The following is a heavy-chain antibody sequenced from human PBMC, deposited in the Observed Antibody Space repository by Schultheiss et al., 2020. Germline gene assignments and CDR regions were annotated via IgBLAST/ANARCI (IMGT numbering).Heavy chain of an antibody. CDR3: ARDTRPGYSYGGGVFDY. Sequence: SETLSLTCTVSGGSISSYYWSWIRQPPGKGLEWIGYIYYSGSTNYNPSLKSRVTISVDTSTNQFSLKLSSVTAADTAVYYCARDTRPGYSYGGGVFDYWGQGTMVTVSS. D-gene: IGHD5-18*01. CDR2: IYYSGST. CDR1: GGSISSYY. J-gene: IGHJ4*02. V-gene: IGHV4-59*01.